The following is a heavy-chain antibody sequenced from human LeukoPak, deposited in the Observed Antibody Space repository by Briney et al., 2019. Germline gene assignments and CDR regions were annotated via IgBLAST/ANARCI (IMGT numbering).Heavy chain of an antibody. Sequence: GASVKVSCKASGYTFTGYYMHWVRPAPGQGLEWVGRINPNSGGTNYAQKFQGRVTMAEGTSTDTAYMELSSLRSEDTAVYYCATDRDCSSTSCSPGGMDVWGQGTTVTVSS. J-gene: IGHJ6*02. CDR3: ATDRDCSSTSCSPGGMDV. CDR1: GYTFTGYY. V-gene: IGHV1-2*06. CDR2: INPNSGGT. D-gene: IGHD2-2*01.